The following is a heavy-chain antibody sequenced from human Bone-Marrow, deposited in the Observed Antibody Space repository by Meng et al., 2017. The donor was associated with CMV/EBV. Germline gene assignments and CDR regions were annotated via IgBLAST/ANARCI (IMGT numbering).Heavy chain of an antibody. Sequence: ASVKVSCKASGYTFTDYYMHWVRQAPGQGLEWMGWINPNSGATNYPQKFQGRVTMTRDTSMSTAYMELRRLRSDDTAMYYCARGGITIFGVGMDVWGQGTTVTVSS. V-gene: IGHV1-2*02. CDR2: INPNSGAT. J-gene: IGHJ6*02. CDR1: GYTFTDYY. CDR3: ARGGITIFGVGMDV. D-gene: IGHD3-3*01.